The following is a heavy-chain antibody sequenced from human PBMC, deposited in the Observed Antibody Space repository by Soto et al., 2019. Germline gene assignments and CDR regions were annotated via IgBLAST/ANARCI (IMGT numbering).Heavy chain of an antibody. V-gene: IGHV3-30-3*01. Sequence: LRLSCAASGFTFSSYAMHWVRQAPGKGLEWVAVISYDGSNKYYADSVKGRFTISRDNSKNTLYLQMNSLRAEDTAVYYCARDGVTTGVGVLDPWGQGTLVTVSS. CDR2: ISYDGSNK. J-gene: IGHJ5*02. CDR1: GFTFSSYA. CDR3: ARDGVTTGVGVLDP. D-gene: IGHD4-4*01.